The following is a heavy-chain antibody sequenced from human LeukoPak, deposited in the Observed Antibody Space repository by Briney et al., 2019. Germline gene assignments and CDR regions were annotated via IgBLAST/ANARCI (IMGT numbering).Heavy chain of an antibody. CDR3: AGLETSGYLGY. V-gene: IGHV4-59*08. D-gene: IGHD3-3*01. J-gene: IGHJ4*02. CDR2: ISYSGSP. Sequence: SETLSLTCTVSGVSITSYYWSWIRQPAGKGLEWIGYISYSGSPKYNPSLKSRVAMSVDTSRGQFSLKLNSVTAADTAVYYCAGLETSGYLGYWGQGTLVTVSS. CDR1: GVSITSYY.